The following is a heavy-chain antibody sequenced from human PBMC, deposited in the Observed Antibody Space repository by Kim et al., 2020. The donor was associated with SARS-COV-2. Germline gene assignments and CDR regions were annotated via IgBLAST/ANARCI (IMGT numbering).Heavy chain of an antibody. V-gene: IGHV3-21*01. CDR3: ARVQGGGMDV. CDR1: GLTFSSYS. J-gene: IGHJ6*02. Sequence: GGSLRLSCAASGLTFSSYSMNWVRQAPGKGLEWVSSISSSSSYIYYADSVTGRFTISRDNAKNSLYLQMNSLRAEDTAVYYCARVQGGGMDVWGQGTTVTVSS. CDR2: ISSSSSYI. D-gene: IGHD3-16*01.